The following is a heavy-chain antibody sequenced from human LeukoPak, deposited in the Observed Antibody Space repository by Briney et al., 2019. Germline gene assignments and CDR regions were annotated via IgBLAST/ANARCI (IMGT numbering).Heavy chain of an antibody. CDR1: GFSVSDNY. Sequence: GGSLRLSCAASGFSVSDNYMSWVRQAPGRGLEWVSLISSGGSTYYADSVKGRFTISRDRYENTLYLQMSSLRVEDTALYYCARDGHFGDYDDAFDIWGQGTMVTVSS. D-gene: IGHD4-17*01. CDR3: ARDGHFGDYDDAFDI. J-gene: IGHJ3*02. V-gene: IGHV3-66*01. CDR2: ISSGGST.